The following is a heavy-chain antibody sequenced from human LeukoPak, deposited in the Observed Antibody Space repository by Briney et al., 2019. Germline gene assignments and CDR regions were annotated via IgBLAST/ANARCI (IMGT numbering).Heavy chain of an antibody. Sequence: SETLSLTCIVSGDSINSNFWSWIRQPAGKELEWIGRVYNSGATNCNPSLKSRVTMSIDTSKNQLSLNLTSVTAADTAVYYCAREYTSSRALDYWGQGTLVTVSS. V-gene: IGHV4-4*07. CDR1: GDSINSNF. J-gene: IGHJ4*02. CDR3: AREYTSSRALDY. D-gene: IGHD6-13*01. CDR2: VYNSGAT.